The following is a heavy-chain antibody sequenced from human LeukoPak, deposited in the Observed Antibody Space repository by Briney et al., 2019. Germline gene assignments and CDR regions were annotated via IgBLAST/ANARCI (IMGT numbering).Heavy chain of an antibody. V-gene: IGHV3-23*01. CDR2: ISGSGGST. CDR1: GFTFSSYA. CDR3: AKGGSSGWTPFNYYGMDV. D-gene: IGHD6-19*01. Sequence: GGSLRHSCAASGFTFSSYAMSWVRQAPGKGLEWVSAISGSGGSTYYADSVKGRFTISRDNSKNTLYLQMNSLRAEDTAVYYCAKGGSSGWTPFNYYGMDVWGQGTTVTVSS. J-gene: IGHJ6*02.